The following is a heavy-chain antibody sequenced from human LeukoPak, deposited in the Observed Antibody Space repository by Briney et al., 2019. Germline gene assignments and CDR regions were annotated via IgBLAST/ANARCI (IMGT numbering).Heavy chain of an antibody. D-gene: IGHD3-22*01. J-gene: IGHJ4*02. Sequence: GGSLRLSCAASGFIFRSHGMNWVRQAPGKGLEWVAFIRYDGSNKYYADSVKGRFTISRDNSKNTLYLQMNSLRAEDTAVYYCAKAKSAYYDSSGSDYWGQGTLVTVSS. CDR3: AKAKSAYYDSSGSDY. V-gene: IGHV3-30*02. CDR2: IRYDGSNK. CDR1: GFIFRSHG.